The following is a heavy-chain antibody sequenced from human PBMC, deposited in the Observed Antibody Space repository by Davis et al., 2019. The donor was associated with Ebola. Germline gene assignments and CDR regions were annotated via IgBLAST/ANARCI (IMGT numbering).Heavy chain of an antibody. Sequence: TLSLTCTVSGGSVSSDSYYWTWIRQPPGKALEWLALIDWDDDKYYSTSLKTRLTISKDTSKNQVVLTMTNMDPVDTATYYCARFRTIVGATEYYYYYGMDVWGQGTTVTVSS. CDR3: ARFRTIVGATEYYYYYGMDV. CDR2: IDWDDDK. CDR1: GGSVSSDSYY. V-gene: IGHV2-70*01. J-gene: IGHJ6*02. D-gene: IGHD1-26*01.